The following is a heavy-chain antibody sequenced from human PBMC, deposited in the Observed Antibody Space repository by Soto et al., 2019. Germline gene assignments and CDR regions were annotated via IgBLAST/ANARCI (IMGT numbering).Heavy chain of an antibody. CDR2: VSASSSQM. V-gene: IGHV3-21*01. J-gene: IGHJ6*02. CDR3: ARDFLYGLDV. CDR1: GFLFRTYN. Sequence: EVQLVESGGGLVKPGGSLRLSCAASGFLFRTYNMNWVRQAPGKGLEWVSSVSASSSQMYYADSVKGRFTVSRDNAKNSLFLQMNSLRAEDTAVYYCARDFLYGLDVWGQGTTVTVSS.